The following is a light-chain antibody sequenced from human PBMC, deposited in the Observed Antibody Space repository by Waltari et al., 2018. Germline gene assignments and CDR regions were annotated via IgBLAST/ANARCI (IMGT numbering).Light chain of an antibody. V-gene: IGKV3-20*01. J-gene: IGKJ1*01. Sequence: EVVLTQFPGTLSLSPGARPTLFLRASQSVSTFLAWYQQKAGQAPRLLIYGACSRATGIPDRFSGSGSGTDFSLTISRLEPEDFAVYYCQNHERLPATFGQGTKVEIK. CDR2: GAC. CDR3: QNHERLPAT. CDR1: QSVSTF.